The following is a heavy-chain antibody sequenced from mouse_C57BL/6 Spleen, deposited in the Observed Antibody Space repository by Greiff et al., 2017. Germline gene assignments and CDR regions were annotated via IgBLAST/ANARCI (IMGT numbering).Heavy chain of an antibody. J-gene: IGHJ2*01. V-gene: IGHV1-54*01. CDR1: GYAFTIYL. Sequence: QVQLKESGADLVRPGTSVKVSCTASGYAFTIYLIEWVKQRPGQGLEWIGVIIPGGGGTNYNEKFKGKETMTADKSSSTAYMQLSRLTSEDSAVFYCARQLSPYFDDWGKGTTLTVSS. CDR2: IIPGGGGT. CDR3: ARQLSPYFDD. D-gene: IGHD3-2*02.